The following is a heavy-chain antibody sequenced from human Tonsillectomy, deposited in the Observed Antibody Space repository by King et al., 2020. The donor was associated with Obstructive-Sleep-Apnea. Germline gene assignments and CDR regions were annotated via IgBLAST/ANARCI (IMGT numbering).Heavy chain of an antibody. Sequence: VQLVESGGGLEQPGGSLRLSCAASGFTFSSYAMSWVRQVPGKGLEWVSAISGSGGSTNYADSVKGRFTISRDNSKNTLYLQMNSLRAEDTAVYYWAKMSPHIVTGYSHWGQGTLVTVSS. CDR2: ISGSGGST. V-gene: IGHV3-23*04. CDR3: AKMSPHIVTGYSH. J-gene: IGHJ4*02. D-gene: IGHD3-9*01. CDR1: GFTFSSYA.